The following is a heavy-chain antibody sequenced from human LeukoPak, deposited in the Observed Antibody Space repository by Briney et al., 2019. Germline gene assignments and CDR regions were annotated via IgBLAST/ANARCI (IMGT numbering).Heavy chain of an antibody. D-gene: IGHD6-19*01. CDR1: GFTFGSYA. J-gene: IGHJ4*02. CDR3: ARRTDSSCWYGDGYYFDY. V-gene: IGHV3-23*01. Sequence: PGGSLRLSCAASGFTFGSYAMSWVRQAPGKGLEWVSAISGSAGSTYYADSVKGRFTISRDNFKNTLYLQMNSLRAEDTAVYYCARRTDSSCWYGDGYYFDYWGQGTLVTVSS. CDR2: ISGSAGST.